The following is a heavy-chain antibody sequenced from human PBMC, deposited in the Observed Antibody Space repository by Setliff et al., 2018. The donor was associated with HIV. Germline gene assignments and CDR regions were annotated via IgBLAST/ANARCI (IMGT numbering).Heavy chain of an antibody. V-gene: IGHV1-3*01. CDR2: INAGNGNT. J-gene: IGHJ4*02. Sequence: ASVKVSCKASGYTFTSYAMHWVRQAPGQGLEWMGWINAGNGNTKYSQKFQGRVTITRDTSASTAYMELSSLRSEDTAVYYCARGGVTMVRGVRGPFDYWGQGTLVTVSS. CDR1: GYTFTSYA. CDR3: ARGGVTMVRGVRGPFDY. D-gene: IGHD3-10*01.